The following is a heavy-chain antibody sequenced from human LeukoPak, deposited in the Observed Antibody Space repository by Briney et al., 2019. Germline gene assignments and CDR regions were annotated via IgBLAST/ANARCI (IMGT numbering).Heavy chain of an antibody. D-gene: IGHD4-23*01. CDR2: ISWNSGSI. J-gene: IGHJ4*02. Sequence: GGSLRLSCAASGFTFDDYAMHWVRQAPGKGLEWVSGISWNSGSIGYADSVKGRFTISRDSAKNSLYLQMNSLRAEDTALYYCAKDLSRLRYGGNSGCDYWGQGTLVTVSS. V-gene: IGHV3-9*01. CDR1: GFTFDDYA. CDR3: AKDLSRLRYGGNSGCDY.